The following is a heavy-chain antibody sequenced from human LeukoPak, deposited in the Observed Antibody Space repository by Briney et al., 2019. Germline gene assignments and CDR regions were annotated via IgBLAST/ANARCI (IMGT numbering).Heavy chain of an antibody. CDR3: ARDVEMATIGSFDY. Sequence: GGSLRLSCAACGFTFDDYGMSWVRQAPGKGREWVSGINWNGGSTYYADSVKGRFTISRDNAKNSLYLQMNSLRAEDTALYYCARDVEMATIGSFDYWGQGTLVTVSS. V-gene: IGHV3-20*04. J-gene: IGHJ4*02. D-gene: IGHD5-24*01. CDR1: GFTFDDYG. CDR2: INWNGGST.